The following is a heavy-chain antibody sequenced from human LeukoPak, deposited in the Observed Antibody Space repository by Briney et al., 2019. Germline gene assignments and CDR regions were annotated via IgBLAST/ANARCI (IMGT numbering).Heavy chain of an antibody. CDR2: INWNGGST. J-gene: IGHJ3*02. Sequence: GGSLRLSCAASGFTFDDYGMSWVRQAPGKGLDWVSGINWNGGSTGYAGSVKGRFTISRDNAKNSLYLQMNSLRAEDTALYYCAREPYGSGSYGAFDIWGQGTMVTVS. V-gene: IGHV3-20*04. CDR1: GFTFDDYG. D-gene: IGHD3-10*01. CDR3: AREPYGSGSYGAFDI.